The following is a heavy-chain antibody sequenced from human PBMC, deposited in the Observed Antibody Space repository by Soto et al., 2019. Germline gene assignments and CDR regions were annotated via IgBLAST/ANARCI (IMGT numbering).Heavy chain of an antibody. CDR1: GGSIRSSEYY. V-gene: IGHV4-30-4*01. CDR3: ARDYTVTINYYYYGMDV. J-gene: IGHJ6*02. D-gene: IGHD4-17*01. CDR2: IYSSGST. Sequence: ILYFTSTVFGGSIRSSEYYGSGIRQPPGKGLEWIGYIYSSGSTYYNPSLKSRVTISVDTSKTQFSLKLSSVTAAATAVYYCARDYTVTINYYYYGMDVWGQGTTVTVSS.